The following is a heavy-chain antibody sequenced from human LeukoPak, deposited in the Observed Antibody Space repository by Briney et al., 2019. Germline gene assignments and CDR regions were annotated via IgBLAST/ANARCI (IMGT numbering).Heavy chain of an antibody. CDR2: IHSAGADT. J-gene: IGHJ4*02. CDR1: GFTFSNYA. D-gene: IGHD1-26*01. Sequence: GGSLRLSCAASGFTFSNYAMAWVRQPPGKGREWVSAIHSAGADTYYAASVKGRFTISRDNSTNTLSLQMNSLSPEDTPLYSCARNLNSGSYYYFDYWGQGTLVTVSS. CDR3: ARNLNSGSYYYFDY. V-gene: IGHV3-23*01.